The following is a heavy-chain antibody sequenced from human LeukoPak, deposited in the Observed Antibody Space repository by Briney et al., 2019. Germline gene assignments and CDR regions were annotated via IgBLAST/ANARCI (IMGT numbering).Heavy chain of an antibody. Sequence: ASMKVSCKASGYTFTGYYMHLVRQAPGQGLEWMGWINPNAGDTNYAQKFQGRVTMTRDTSNSTAYMELSRLRSDDTAVYYCARDLHWGPDYWGQGTRVTVSS. CDR3: ARDLHWGPDY. CDR2: INPNAGDT. D-gene: IGHD7-27*01. J-gene: IGHJ4*02. V-gene: IGHV1-2*02. CDR1: GYTFTGYY.